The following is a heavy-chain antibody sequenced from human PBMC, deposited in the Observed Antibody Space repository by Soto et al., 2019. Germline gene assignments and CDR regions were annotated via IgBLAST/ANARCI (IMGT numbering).Heavy chain of an antibody. CDR3: AKDESPVGYYYGSGSYYTLPYGMDV. CDR2: ISYDGSNK. Sequence: LRLSCAASGFTFSSYGMHWVRQAPGKGLEWVAVISYDGSNKYYADSVKGRFTISRDNSKNTLYLQMNSLRAEDTAVYYCAKDESPVGYYYGSGSYYTLPYGMDVWGQGTTVTISS. V-gene: IGHV3-30*18. CDR1: GFTFSSYG. D-gene: IGHD3-10*01. J-gene: IGHJ6*02.